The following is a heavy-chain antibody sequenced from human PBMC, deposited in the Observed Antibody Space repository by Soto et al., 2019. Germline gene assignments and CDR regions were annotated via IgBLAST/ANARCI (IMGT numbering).Heavy chain of an antibody. Sequence: GGSLRLSCAASGFTFSSYWMHWVRQAPGKGLVWVSRINSDGSSTSYADSVKGRFTISRDNAKNTLYLQMNSLRAEDTAVYYCARDTREAARYYYYYGMDVWGQGTTVTVSS. J-gene: IGHJ6*02. CDR3: ARDTREAARYYYYYGMDV. CDR2: INSDGSST. CDR1: GFTFSSYW. V-gene: IGHV3-74*01. D-gene: IGHD6-6*01.